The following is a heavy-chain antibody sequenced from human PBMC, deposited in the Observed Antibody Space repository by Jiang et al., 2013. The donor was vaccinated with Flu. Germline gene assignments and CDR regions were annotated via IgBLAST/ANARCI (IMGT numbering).Heavy chain of an antibody. CDR1: GYSFNTYW. CDR3: ARRGDLDY. Sequence: CKGSGYSFNTYWIGWVRQMPGKGLEWMGIIYIGDSDTRYSPSFQGQVTISADKSISTAYLQWSSLKASDTAMYYCARRGDLDYWGQGTLVTVSS. J-gene: IGHJ4*02. V-gene: IGHV5-51*01. D-gene: IGHD2-21*02. CDR2: IYIGDSDT.